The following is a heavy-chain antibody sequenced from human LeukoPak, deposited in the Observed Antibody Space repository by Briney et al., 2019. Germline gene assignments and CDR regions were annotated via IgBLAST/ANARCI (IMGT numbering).Heavy chain of an antibody. J-gene: IGHJ4*02. CDR3: ARSPGYCSSTNCYVAGAFDY. V-gene: IGHV4-61*02. Sequence: SETLSLTCTVSGGSISSGSYYWSWIRQPAGKGLEWIGRIYTSGSTNYNPSLKSRVTISVDTSKNQFSLKLSSVTAADTAVYYCARSPGYCSSTNCYVAGAFDYWGQGTLVTVSS. CDR2: IYTSGST. CDR1: GGSISSGSYY. D-gene: IGHD2-2*01.